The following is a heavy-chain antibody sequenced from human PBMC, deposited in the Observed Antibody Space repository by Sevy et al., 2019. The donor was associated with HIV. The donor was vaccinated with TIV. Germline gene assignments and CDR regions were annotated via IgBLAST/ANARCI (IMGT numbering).Heavy chain of an antibody. CDR1: GFTFSDYS. CDR2: IRSSNTI. J-gene: IGHJ4*02. CDR3: ARDFKGSAHYYRKYYFDY. D-gene: IGHD3-10*01. Sequence: GGCLRLSCAASGFTFSDYSMSWIRQAPGKGLEWVSYIRSSNTIYYADSVKGRFTISRDNAKNSLYLQMNSLRAEDTAVDYCARDFKGSAHYYRKYYFDYWGQGTPVTVSS. V-gene: IGHV3-11*01.